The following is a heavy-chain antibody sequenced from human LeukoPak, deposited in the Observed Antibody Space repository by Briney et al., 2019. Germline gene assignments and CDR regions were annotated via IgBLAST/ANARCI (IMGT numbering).Heavy chain of an antibody. CDR2: IDPGDSDT. J-gene: IGHJ3*02. V-gene: IGHV5-51*01. D-gene: IGHD1-26*01. CDR3: ARRYSGSYSAFDI. Sequence: GESLKISCKGSGYSFTSYWIGWVRQMPGKGLEWMGIIDPGDSDTRYSPSFQGRVTISADKSISTAYLQWSSLKASDTAMYYCARRYSGSYSAFDIWGQGTMVTVSS. CDR1: GYSFTSYW.